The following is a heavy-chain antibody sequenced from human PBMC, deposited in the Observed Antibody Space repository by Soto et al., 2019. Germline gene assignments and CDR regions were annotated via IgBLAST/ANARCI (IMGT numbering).Heavy chain of an antibody. CDR2: IYPGDSDT. Sequence: GESLKISCKVSGYSFTSYWIGCVRQMPGKGLEWMGIIYPGDSDTRYSPSFQGQVTISADKSISTAYLQWSSLKASDTAMYYCARPKMDPYYGMDVWGQGTTVTVSS. CDR3: ARPKMDPYYGMDV. CDR1: GYSFTSYW. J-gene: IGHJ6*02. V-gene: IGHV5-51*01.